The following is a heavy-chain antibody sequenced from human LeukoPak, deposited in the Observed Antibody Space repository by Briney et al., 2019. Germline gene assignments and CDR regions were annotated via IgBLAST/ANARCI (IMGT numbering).Heavy chain of an antibody. Sequence: SETLSLTCAVYGGSFSGYYWTWIRQPPGKGLEWIGEINHSGSTNYNPSLKSRVTISVDTPKNQFSLKLSSVTAADTAVYYCARVFLDGWHDYYYYGMDVWGQGTTVTVSS. V-gene: IGHV4-34*01. CDR1: GGSFSGYY. CDR3: ARVFLDGWHDYYYYGMDV. J-gene: IGHJ6*02. CDR2: INHSGST. D-gene: IGHD5-24*01.